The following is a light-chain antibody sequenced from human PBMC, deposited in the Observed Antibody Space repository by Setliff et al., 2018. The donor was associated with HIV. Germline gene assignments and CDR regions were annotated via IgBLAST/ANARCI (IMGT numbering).Light chain of an antibody. CDR2: WAS. V-gene: IGKV4-1*01. J-gene: IGKJ4*01. CDR3: QQYYSSPCT. Sequence: DIVMTQSPDSLAVSLGERATINCKSSQSVLYNSNNKNYLAWYQQKAGQPPKLLIYWASTRESGVPDRFSGSGSGTDFTLAISSLQAEDVAVYYCQQYYSSPCTVGGGTKVDIK. CDR1: QSVLYNSNNKNY.